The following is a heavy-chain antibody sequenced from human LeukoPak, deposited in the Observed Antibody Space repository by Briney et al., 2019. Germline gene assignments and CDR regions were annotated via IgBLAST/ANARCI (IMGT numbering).Heavy chain of an antibody. V-gene: IGHV3-23*01. CDR3: AKDFVSGDGKWEVDY. D-gene: IGHD7-27*01. Sequence: GGSLRLSCAASGFTFSSYAMSWVCQAPGKGLEWVSGILGGGRTTYYADSVKGRFTISRDNSKNRLYLQMNSLRAEDTAMYYCAKDFVSGDGKWEVDYWGQGTLVTVSS. J-gene: IGHJ4*02. CDR1: GFTFSSYA. CDR2: ILGGGRTT.